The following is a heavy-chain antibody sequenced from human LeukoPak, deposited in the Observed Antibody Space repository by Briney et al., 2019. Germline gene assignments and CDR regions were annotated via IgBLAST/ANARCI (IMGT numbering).Heavy chain of an antibody. CDR3: AKLYWGEGSYFDY. CDR2: ISGSGGST. CDR1: GFTFISYA. D-gene: IGHD7-27*01. V-gene: IGHV3-23*01. Sequence: PGGSLRLSCAASGFTFISYAMSWVRQAPGKGLEWVSAISGSGGSTYYADSVKGRFTISRDNSKNTLYLQMNSLRAEDTAVYYCAKLYWGEGSYFDYWGQGTLVTVSS. J-gene: IGHJ4*02.